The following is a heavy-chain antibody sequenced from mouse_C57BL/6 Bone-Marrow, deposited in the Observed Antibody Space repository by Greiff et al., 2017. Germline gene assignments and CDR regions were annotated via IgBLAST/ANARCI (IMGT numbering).Heavy chain of an antibody. CDR2: IDPEDGET. D-gene: IGHD1-1*01. Sequence: VQLQQSGAELVKPGASVKLSCTASGFNIKDYYMHWVKQRTEQGLEWIGRIDPEDGETKYAPKFQGKATITADTASNTAYLQLSSLTSEDTAVYYYAFYSSSSPYAKDYWGQGTSVTVAS. V-gene: IGHV14-2*01. CDR3: AFYSSSSPYAKDY. J-gene: IGHJ4*01. CDR1: GFNIKDYY.